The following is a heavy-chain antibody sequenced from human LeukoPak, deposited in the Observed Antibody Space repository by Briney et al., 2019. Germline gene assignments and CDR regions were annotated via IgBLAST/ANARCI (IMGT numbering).Heavy chain of an antibody. V-gene: IGHV5-51*01. CDR1: EYSFTNNW. CDR3: ARRPSYDFWSGYYGVDGLDV. Sequence: GESLKISCKGSEYSFTNNWIGWVRQMPGKGLEWMGIFYPGDSDTRYSPSFQGQVTISADKSISTAYLQWSSLRASDTAMYYCARRPSYDFWSGYYGVDGLDVWGQGTMVTVSS. CDR2: FYPGDSDT. D-gene: IGHD3-3*01. J-gene: IGHJ3*01.